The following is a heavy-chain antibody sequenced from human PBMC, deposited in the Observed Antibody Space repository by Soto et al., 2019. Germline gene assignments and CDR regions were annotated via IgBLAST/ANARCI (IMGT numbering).Heavy chain of an antibody. CDR2: ITGGGDAT. CDR1: GITFNDFA. Sequence: GGSLRLSCAATGITFNDFAMNWVRQGPGKGLECVSGITGGGDATRYADSVKGRFTLSRDNAESMVYLDMYSLIPDDAAIYYCAKHRHSSSDFDYWGQGTPVTVSS. D-gene: IGHD6-6*01. CDR3: AKHRHSSSDFDY. V-gene: IGHV3-23*01. J-gene: IGHJ4*02.